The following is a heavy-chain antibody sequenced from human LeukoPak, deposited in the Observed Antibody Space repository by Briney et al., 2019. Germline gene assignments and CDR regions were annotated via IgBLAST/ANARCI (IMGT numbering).Heavy chain of an antibody. J-gene: IGHJ6*03. CDR3: ARLDYYYYYMDV. V-gene: IGHV3-48*01. CDR2: ISSSGSTI. Sequence: GGSLRLSCAASGFTFSSYGMNWVRQAPGKGLEWVAYISSSGSTIYYSDSVKGRFTISRDNARDSLYLQMDSLRAEDTAVYYCARLDYYYYYMDVWGKGTTVTVSS. CDR1: GFTFSSYG.